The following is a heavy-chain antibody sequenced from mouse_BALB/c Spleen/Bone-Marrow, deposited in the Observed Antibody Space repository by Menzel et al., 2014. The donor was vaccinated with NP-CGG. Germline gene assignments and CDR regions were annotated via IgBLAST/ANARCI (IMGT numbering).Heavy chain of an antibody. D-gene: IGHD2-2*01. CDR2: ISYDGGN. CDR3: ARGGLGYAMDY. CDR1: GYSITSGYY. Sequence: EVPLQQSGPGLVKPSQSLSLTCSVTGYSITSGYYWNWIRQFPGNKLEWMGYISYDGGNNYIPSLKHRISITRDTSKNQFFLKLNSVTAEDTATYYCARGGLGYAMDYWGQGTSVTVSS. J-gene: IGHJ4*01. V-gene: IGHV3-6*02.